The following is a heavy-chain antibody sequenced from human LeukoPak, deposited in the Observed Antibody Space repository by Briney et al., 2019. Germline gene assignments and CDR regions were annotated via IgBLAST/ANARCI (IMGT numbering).Heavy chain of an antibody. V-gene: IGHV4-59*08. D-gene: IGHD5-24*01. J-gene: IGHJ3*02. CDR3: ARRSRMTTIDAFDI. CDR1: GGPISSYY. CDR2: IYYSGST. Sequence: SETLPLTCTVSGGPISSYYWSWIRQPPGKGLEWIGYIYYSGSTNYNPSLKSRVTISVDTSKNQFFLKLSSVTAADTAVYYCARRSRMTTIDAFDIWGQGTMVTVSS.